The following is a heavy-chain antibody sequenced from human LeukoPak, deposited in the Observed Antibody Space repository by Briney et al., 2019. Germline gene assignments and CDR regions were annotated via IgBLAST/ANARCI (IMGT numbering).Heavy chain of an antibody. Sequence: ASVKVSCKASGYTFTGYYMHWVRQAPGQGLEWMGWINPHSGGTNYAQKFQGRVTMTRDTSISTGYMELSRLRSDDTAVYYCARELVTHWFDPWGQGTLVTVSS. D-gene: IGHD6-6*01. CDR2: INPHSGGT. V-gene: IGHV1-2*02. J-gene: IGHJ5*02. CDR3: ARELVTHWFDP. CDR1: GYTFTGYY.